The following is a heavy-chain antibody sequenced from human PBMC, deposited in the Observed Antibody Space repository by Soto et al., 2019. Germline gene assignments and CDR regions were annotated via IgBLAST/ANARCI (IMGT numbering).Heavy chain of an antibody. V-gene: IGHV1-58*01. Sequence: SVEVSCKASGFTFTSSAVQWVRQALGQGLEWIGWIVVGSGNTNYAQKFQERVTITRDMSTSTAHMELSSLRSEDTAVYYCAVHYGLLLWFGELTDGYGRDVWGQGTTVTVSS. CDR3: AVHYGLLLWFGELTDGYGRDV. CDR2: IVVGSGNT. J-gene: IGHJ6*02. CDR1: GFTFTSSA. D-gene: IGHD3-10*01.